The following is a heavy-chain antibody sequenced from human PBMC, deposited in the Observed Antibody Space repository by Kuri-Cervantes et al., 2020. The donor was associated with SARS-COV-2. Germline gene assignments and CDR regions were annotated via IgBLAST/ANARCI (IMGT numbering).Heavy chain of an antibody. CDR1: GFLFSASA. D-gene: IGHD2-2*01. CDR2: ISYDGSNK. V-gene: IGHV3-30-3*01. CDR3: ARDGDIVVVREGFDY. Sequence: GESLKISCEVSGFLFSASAMHWVRQAPGKGLEWVAVISYDGSNKYYADSVKGRSTISRDNSKNTLYLQMNSLRAEDTAVYYCARDGDIVVVREGFDYWGQGTLVTVSS. J-gene: IGHJ4*02.